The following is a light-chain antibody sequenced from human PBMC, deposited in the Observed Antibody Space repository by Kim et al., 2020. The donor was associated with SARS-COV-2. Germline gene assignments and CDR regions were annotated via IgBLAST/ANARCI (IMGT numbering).Light chain of an antibody. CDR1: QTVLHNSNNKIY. V-gene: IGKV4-1*01. Sequence: RATHNGKTTQTVLHNSNNKIYLAWYQQKPGQAPKLLIYWESIREAGVSDRFSGSGSETDFTLTISSLQAEDVAVYYCQQYYSTPPSFGQGTKWRS. CDR2: WES. CDR3: QQYYSTPPS. J-gene: IGKJ2*03.